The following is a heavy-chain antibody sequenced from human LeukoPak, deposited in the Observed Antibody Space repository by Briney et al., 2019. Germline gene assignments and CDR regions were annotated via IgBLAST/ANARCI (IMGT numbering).Heavy chain of an antibody. CDR3: ARASGTDSSGSLQIDY. Sequence: GGSLRLSCAASGFTFSRSWMHWVRQAPGKGLVWLSRINSDGGDTTYADSVKGRFTISRDNAKNTLYLQMNSLRAEDTAMYYCARASGTDSSGSLQIDYWGQGTLVTVSS. CDR2: INSDGGDT. J-gene: IGHJ4*02. D-gene: IGHD3-22*01. CDR1: GFTFSRSW. V-gene: IGHV3-74*01.